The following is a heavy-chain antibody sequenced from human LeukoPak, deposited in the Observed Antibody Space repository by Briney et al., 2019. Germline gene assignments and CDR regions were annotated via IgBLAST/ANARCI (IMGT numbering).Heavy chain of an antibody. CDR1: GGSISSSSYY. D-gene: IGHD6-13*01. CDR2: IYYSGST. CDR3: ARDAGQQLVPRGFDY. V-gene: IGHV4-39*07. Sequence: PSETLSLTCTVSGGSISSSSYYWGWIRQPPGKGLEWIGSIYYSGSTYYNPSLKSRVTISVDTSKNQFSLKLSSVTAADTAVYYCARDAGQQLVPRGFDYWGQGTLVTVSS. J-gene: IGHJ4*02.